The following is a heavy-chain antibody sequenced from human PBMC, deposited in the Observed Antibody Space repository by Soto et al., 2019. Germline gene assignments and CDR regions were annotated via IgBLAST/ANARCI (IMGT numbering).Heavy chain of an antibody. J-gene: IGHJ4*02. CDR2: ISSSSSYI. V-gene: IGHV3-21*05. CDR1: GFTFRSYS. Sequence: GGSLRLSCAASGFTFRSYSMNWVRQAPGKGLEWVSYISSSSSYIYYADSVKGRFTISRDNSKNTLYLQMNSLRAEDTAVYYCAKDGEAGTQIYYFDYWGQGTLVTVSS. CDR3: AKDGEAGTQIYYFDY. D-gene: IGHD1-7*01.